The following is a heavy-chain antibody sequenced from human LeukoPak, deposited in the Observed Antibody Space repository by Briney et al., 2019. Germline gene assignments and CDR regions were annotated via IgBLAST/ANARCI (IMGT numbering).Heavy chain of an antibody. CDR1: GGPVSSSNYF. CDR3: ARHPAYRSGWYWYFDL. V-gene: IGHV4-39*01. CDR2: VYYIGST. J-gene: IGHJ2*01. Sequence: SETLSLTCTVSGGPVSSSNYFWGWVRQPPGKGLEWIASVYYIGSTYYNPSLKSRVSISMDTSKNQLSLRLNSVTAADTAVYFCARHPAYRSGWYWYFDLWGRGTLVTVSS. D-gene: IGHD6-19*01.